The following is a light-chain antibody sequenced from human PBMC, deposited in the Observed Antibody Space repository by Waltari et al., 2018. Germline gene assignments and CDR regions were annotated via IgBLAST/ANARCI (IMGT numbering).Light chain of an antibody. CDR1: QSVLYSSNNKNY. J-gene: IGKJ1*01. V-gene: IGKV4-1*01. CDR3: QQYYSTLPA. Sequence: DIVMTQSPDSLAVSLGERATINCKSSQSVLYSSNNKNYLAWYQQKPGQPPKLLIYWASTRESGVPDRFSGSGSWTDFTLTISSLQAEDVAVYYCQQYYSTLPAFGQGTKVEIK. CDR2: WAS.